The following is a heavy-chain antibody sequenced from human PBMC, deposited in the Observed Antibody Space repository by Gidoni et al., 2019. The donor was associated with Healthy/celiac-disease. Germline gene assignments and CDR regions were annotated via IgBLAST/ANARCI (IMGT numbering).Heavy chain of an antibody. Sequence: QVQLVESGGGLVKPGGSLRLSCAARGFPFSACDMSWIRQAPGKVLEWVSYISSSGSTIYYADSVKGRFTISRDNAKNSLYLQMNSLRAEDTAVYYCARVESNYFDYYYYYMDVWGKGTTVTVSS. CDR3: ARVESNYFDYYYYYMDV. CDR1: GFPFSACD. CDR2: ISSSGSTI. V-gene: IGHV3-11*01. D-gene: IGHD4-4*01. J-gene: IGHJ6*03.